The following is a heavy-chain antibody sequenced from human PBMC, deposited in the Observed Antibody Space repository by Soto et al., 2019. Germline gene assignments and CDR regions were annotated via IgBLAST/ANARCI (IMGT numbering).Heavy chain of an antibody. CDR2: IYYSGST. CDR1: GGSISSYY. D-gene: IGHD2-2*01. CDR3: AGAWGYCSSTSCSPYYFDY. Sequence: SETLSLTCTVSGGSISSYYWSWIRQPPGKGLEWIGYIYYSGSTNYNPSLKSRVTISVDTSKNQFSLKLSSVTAADTAVYYCAGAWGYCSSTSCSPYYFDYWGQGTLVTVSS. J-gene: IGHJ4*02. V-gene: IGHV4-59*01.